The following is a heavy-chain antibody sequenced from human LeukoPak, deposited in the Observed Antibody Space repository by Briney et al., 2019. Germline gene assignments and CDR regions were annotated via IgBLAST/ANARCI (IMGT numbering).Heavy chain of an antibody. V-gene: IGHV4-30-4*01. CDR3: ARGGLRYVFFFLPKHFDY. CDR2: IYYSGST. Sequence: SQTLSLTCTVSGGSISSGDYYWSWIRQPPGKGLEWIGYIYYSGSTYYNPSLKSRVTISVDTSKNQFSLKLSSVTAADTAVYYCARGGLRYVFFFLPKHFDYWAREPWSPSPQ. CDR1: GGSISSGDYY. J-gene: IGHJ4*02. D-gene: IGHD3/OR15-3a*01.